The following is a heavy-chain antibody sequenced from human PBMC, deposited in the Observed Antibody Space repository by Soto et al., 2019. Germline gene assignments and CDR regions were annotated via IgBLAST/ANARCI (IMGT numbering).Heavy chain of an antibody. CDR3: ARQIYDSDTGPNFQYYFDS. V-gene: IGHV5-10-1*01. Sequence: RGESLKISCKGSGYSFAGYWLTWVRQTPGKGLEWVGRIDPSDSQTYYSPSFRGHVTISVTKSITTVFLQWSSLRASDTAMYYCARQIYDSDTGPNFQYYFDSWGQGTPVTVSS. D-gene: IGHD3-22*01. J-gene: IGHJ4*02. CDR2: IDPSDSQT. CDR1: GYSFAGYW.